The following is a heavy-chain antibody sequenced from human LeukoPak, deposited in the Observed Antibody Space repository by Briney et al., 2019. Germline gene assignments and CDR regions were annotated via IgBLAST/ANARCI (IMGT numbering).Heavy chain of an antibody. V-gene: IGHV4-59*08. J-gene: IGHJ4*02. CDR2: IYYSGST. D-gene: IGHD2-15*01. Sequence: SETLSLTCTVSGGSISSYYWSWIRQPPGKGLEWIGYIYYSGSTKYNPSLKSRVTISVDTSKNQFSLKLSSVTAADTAVYYCARLPYCSGGSCRDYWGQGTLVTVSS. CDR1: GGSISSYY. CDR3: ARLPYCSGGSCRDY.